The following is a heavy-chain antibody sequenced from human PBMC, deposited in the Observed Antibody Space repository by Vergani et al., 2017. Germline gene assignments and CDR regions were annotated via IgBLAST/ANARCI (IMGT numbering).Heavy chain of an antibody. Sequence: QLQLQESGSGLVKPSQTLSLTCAVSGGSISSGSYYWSWIRQPPGKGLEWIGYIYYSGSTNYNPSLKSRVTISVDTSKNQFSLKLSSVTAADTAVYYCARDAGINQGVDYWGQGTLVTVSS. D-gene: IGHD3-10*01. V-gene: IGHV4-61*01. CDR3: ARDAGINQGVDY. J-gene: IGHJ4*02. CDR1: GGSISSGSYY. CDR2: IYYSGST.